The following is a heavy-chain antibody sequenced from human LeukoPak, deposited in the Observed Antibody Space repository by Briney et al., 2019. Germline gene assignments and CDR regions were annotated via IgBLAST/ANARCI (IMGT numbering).Heavy chain of an antibody. Sequence: AGGSLRLSCAASGFTFSSYWMIWVRQAPGKGLEWVANIKQDGSEKCYVDSVKGRFTISRDNAKNSLYLQMNSLRAEDTAVYYCARDDCSSISCYHNWFDPWGQGTLVTVSS. V-gene: IGHV3-7*01. CDR3: ARDDCSSISCYHNWFDP. D-gene: IGHD2-2*01. CDR1: GFTFSSYW. J-gene: IGHJ5*02. CDR2: IKQDGSEK.